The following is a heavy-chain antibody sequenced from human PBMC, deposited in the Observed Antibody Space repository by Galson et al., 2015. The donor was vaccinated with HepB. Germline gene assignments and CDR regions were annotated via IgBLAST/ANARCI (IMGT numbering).Heavy chain of an antibody. CDR2: ISAYNGNT. J-gene: IGHJ6*03. V-gene: IGHV1-18*01. D-gene: IGHD2-2*01. CDR3: ARDLVVVPGSYYYYYMDV. CDR1: GYTFTSYG. Sequence: SVKVSCKASGYTFTSYGISWVRQAPGQGLEWMGWISAYNGNTNYAQKLQGRVTMTTDTSTSTAYMELRSLRSDDTAVYYCARDLVVVPGSYYYYYMDVWGKGTTVTVSS.